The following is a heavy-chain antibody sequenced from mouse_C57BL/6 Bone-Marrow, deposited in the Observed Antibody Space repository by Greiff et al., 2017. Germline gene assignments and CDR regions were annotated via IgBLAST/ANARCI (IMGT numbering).Heavy chain of an antibody. CDR1: GFNIKDYY. CDR2: IDPEDGET. V-gene: IGHV14-2*01. J-gene: IGHJ2*01. Sequence: EVQLQQSGAELVKPGASVKLSCTASGFNIKDYYIHWVKQRTEQGLEWIGRIDPEDGETKYAPKLQDKATITADTSSNTAYLQLSSLTSEDTAVYYCTSSLIYYDTNYWGQGTTLPVSS. D-gene: IGHD1-1*01. CDR3: TSSLIYYDTNY.